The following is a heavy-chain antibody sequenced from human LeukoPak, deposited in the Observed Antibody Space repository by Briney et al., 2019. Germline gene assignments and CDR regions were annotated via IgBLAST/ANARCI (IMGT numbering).Heavy chain of an antibody. CDR2: IYYSGST. CDR1: GGSISSYY. J-gene: IGHJ4*02. V-gene: IGHV4-59*01. Sequence: SETLSLTCTVSGGSISSYYWSWIRQPPGQGLEWIGYIYYSGSTNYNPSLKSRVTISVDTSKNQFSLKLSSVTAADTAVYYCARPREEKLASPFDYWGQGTLVTVSS. CDR3: ARPREEKLASPFDY.